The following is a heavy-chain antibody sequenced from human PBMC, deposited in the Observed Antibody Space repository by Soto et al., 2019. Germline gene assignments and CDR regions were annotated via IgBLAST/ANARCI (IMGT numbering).Heavy chain of an antibody. Sequence: PGGSLRLSCAASGFTFSSSAMSWVRQAPGKGLEWVSAISGSGDSTYYAGSVKGRFTISRDNSKNTLYLQMNSLRAEDTAVYYCVKGIISSGWGYWGQGTLVTVSS. CDR3: VKGIISSGWGY. CDR1: GFTFSSSA. V-gene: IGHV3-23*01. D-gene: IGHD6-19*01. CDR2: ISGSGDST. J-gene: IGHJ4*02.